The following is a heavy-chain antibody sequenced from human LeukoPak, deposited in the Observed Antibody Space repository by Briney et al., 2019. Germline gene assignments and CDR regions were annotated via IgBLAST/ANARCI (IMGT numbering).Heavy chain of an antibody. CDR1: GFTFSNYW. CDR3: ARDYTFGLPEY. Sequence: PGGSLTLSCAASGFTFSNYWMSWVRQAPGKGLDWVANIKRDGSEKYYVDSVKGRFTISRDNAKNSLYLQMNSLRVEDTAVYYCARDYTFGLPEYWGQGSLVTVSS. J-gene: IGHJ4*02. V-gene: IGHV3-7*01. CDR2: IKRDGSEK. D-gene: IGHD3-3*01.